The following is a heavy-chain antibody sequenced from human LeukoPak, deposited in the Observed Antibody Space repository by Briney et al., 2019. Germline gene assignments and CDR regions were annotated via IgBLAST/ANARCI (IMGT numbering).Heavy chain of an antibody. CDR1: GGSFSGYY. CDR3: ARGLYYYGSGSSYYFDY. V-gene: IGHV4-34*01. D-gene: IGHD3-10*01. Sequence: PSETLSLTCDVYGGSFSGYYWSWIRQPPGKGLEWIGEINHSGSTNYNPSLKSRVTISVDTSKNQFSLKLSSVTAADTAVYYCARGLYYYGSGSSYYFDYWGQGTLVTVSS. CDR2: INHSGST. J-gene: IGHJ4*02.